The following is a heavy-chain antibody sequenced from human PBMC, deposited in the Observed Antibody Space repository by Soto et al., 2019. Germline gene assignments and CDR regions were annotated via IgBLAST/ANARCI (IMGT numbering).Heavy chain of an antibody. CDR3: ARSSMVRDRLFDF. V-gene: IGHV1-18*01. CDR1: GYTFTSYG. Sequence: QVQLVQSGAEVKKPGASVKVSCKASGYTFTSYGISWVRQAPGQGLEWMGWTSAYNANTNYAQKLQGRVTMTTDTSTSTDYMELRSLTSDDTAVYYCARSSMVRDRLFDFWGQGSLVTVSS. J-gene: IGHJ4*02. CDR2: TSAYNANT. D-gene: IGHD3-10*01.